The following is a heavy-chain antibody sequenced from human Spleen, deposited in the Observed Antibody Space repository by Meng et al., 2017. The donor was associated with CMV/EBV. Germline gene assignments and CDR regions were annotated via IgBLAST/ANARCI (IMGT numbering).Heavy chain of an antibody. CDR1: VGILSNYA. V-gene: IGHV1-69*05. D-gene: IGHD5-12*01. J-gene: IGHJ4*02. CDR2: VIPISGSP. CDR3: ATDKQQLAYFFDY. Sequence: KASVGILSNYAVSWVRQAPGQGLEWLGGVIPISGSPHYPQKFQGRVTMTTDESTGTAYMELSGLTSEDTAVYYCATDKQQLAYFFDYWGQGTLVTVSS.